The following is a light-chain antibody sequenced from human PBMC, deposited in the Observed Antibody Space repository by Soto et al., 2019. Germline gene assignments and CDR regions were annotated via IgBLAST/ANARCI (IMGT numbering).Light chain of an antibody. V-gene: IGLV2-14*01. Sequence: QPVLTQPASMSGSPGQSITISCTGTSNDVGGYNYVSWYQQHPGKAPKLMIFEVSNRPSGVSNRFSGSKSGNTASLTISGLQAEDEADYFCSSYSISTAYLFGTGTKLTVL. CDR2: EVS. CDR1: SNDVGGYNY. CDR3: SSYSISTAYL. J-gene: IGLJ1*01.